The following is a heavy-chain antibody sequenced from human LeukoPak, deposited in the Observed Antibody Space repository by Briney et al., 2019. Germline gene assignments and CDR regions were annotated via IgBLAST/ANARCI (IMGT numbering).Heavy chain of an antibody. CDR3: ARDDSRDGDGSNYNYYGMDV. J-gene: IGHJ6*02. D-gene: IGHD5-24*01. CDR1: GGSISSGDYY. V-gene: IGHV4-30-4*08. Sequence: PSQTLSLTCTVSGGSISSGDYYWSWIRQPPGKGLEWIGYIYYSGSTYYNPSLKSRVTISVDTSKNQFSLRLSSVTAADTAVYYCARDDSRDGDGSNYNYYGMDVWGQGTTVTVSS. CDR2: IYYSGST.